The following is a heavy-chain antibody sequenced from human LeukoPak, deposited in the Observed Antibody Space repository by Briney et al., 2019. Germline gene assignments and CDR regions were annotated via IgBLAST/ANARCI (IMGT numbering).Heavy chain of an antibody. CDR3: AADPTSSWETAFDI. CDR1: GFTFSTYT. Sequence: GGSLRLSCAASGFTFSTYTMNWVRQAPGKGLEWVSSIDSSTNYIYYANSVEGRFTISRDNAKNSLYLQMNSLRAEDTAVYYCAADPTSSWETAFDIWGQGTMVTVSS. V-gene: IGHV3-21*01. D-gene: IGHD1-26*01. CDR2: IDSSTNYI. J-gene: IGHJ3*02.